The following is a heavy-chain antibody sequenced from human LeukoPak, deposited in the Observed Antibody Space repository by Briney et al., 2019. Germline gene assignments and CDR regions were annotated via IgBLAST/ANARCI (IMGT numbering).Heavy chain of an antibody. D-gene: IGHD3-9*01. CDR1: GVSFSSYY. CDR3: ARGSPHYIFSGYYSAATYYFDY. V-gene: IGHV4-59*01. J-gene: IGHJ4*02. CDR2: IYYSGST. Sequence: SESLSLTCTASGVSFSSYYRSWIRQPPGKGLEWIGYIYYSGSTIYNPSLMSRLTIFVETSKNQFSLMLSYVTAADTAAFYFARGSPHYIFSGYYSAATYYFDYWGQGTLVTVSS.